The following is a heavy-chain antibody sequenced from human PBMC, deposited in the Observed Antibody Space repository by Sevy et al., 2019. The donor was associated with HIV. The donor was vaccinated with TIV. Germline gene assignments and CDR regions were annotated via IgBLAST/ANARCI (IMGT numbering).Heavy chain of an antibody. J-gene: IGHJ4*02. D-gene: IGHD3-22*01. CDR3: ARGDSSGCPDY. CDR2: ISSSGSFT. Sequence: GGSLRLSCAASGFNLSDHYMSWIRQAPGKGLEWVSYISSSGSFTNNAYSVKGRFTISRDNAKNSLSLQMNSLRAEDTAVYYCARGDSSGCPDYWGQGTLVTVSS. CDR1: GFNLSDHY. V-gene: IGHV3-11*06.